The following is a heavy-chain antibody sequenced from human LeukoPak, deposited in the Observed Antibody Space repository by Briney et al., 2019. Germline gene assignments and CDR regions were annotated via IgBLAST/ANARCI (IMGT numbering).Heavy chain of an antibody. Sequence: ASVKVSCKASGYTFTSYAMHWVRQAPGQRLEWMGWINAGNGNTKYSQKFQGRVTITRDTSASTAYMELSSLRSEDTAVYYCARGGTVAARIGGIGYWGQGTLVTVSS. CDR2: INAGNGNT. CDR1: GYTFTSYA. J-gene: IGHJ4*02. D-gene: IGHD6-6*01. CDR3: ARGGTVAARIGGIGY. V-gene: IGHV1-3*01.